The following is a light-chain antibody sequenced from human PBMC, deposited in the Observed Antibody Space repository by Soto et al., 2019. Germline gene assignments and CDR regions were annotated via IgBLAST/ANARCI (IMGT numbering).Light chain of an antibody. CDR3: QQRSNWLT. CDR1: QSVSSY. CDR2: DAS. Sequence: EIVLTQSPATLSLAPGERAXXXXRASQSVSSYLAWYQQKPGQAPRLLIYDASNRATGIPARFSGSGSGTDFTLTISSLEPEDFAVYYCQQRSNWLTFGGGTKVDIK. V-gene: IGKV3-11*01. J-gene: IGKJ4*01.